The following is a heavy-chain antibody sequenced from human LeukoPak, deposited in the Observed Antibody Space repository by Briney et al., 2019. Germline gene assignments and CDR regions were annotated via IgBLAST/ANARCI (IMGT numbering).Heavy chain of an antibody. Sequence: SETLSLTCAVYGGSFSGYYWSWIRQPPGKGLEWIGEINHSGSTNYNPSLKSRVTISVDRSKNQFSLKLSSVTAADTAVYYCARGWFLDAFDIWGQGTMVTVSS. CDR3: ARGWFLDAFDI. D-gene: IGHD3-10*01. CDR2: INHSGST. J-gene: IGHJ3*02. CDR1: GGSFSGYY. V-gene: IGHV4-34*01.